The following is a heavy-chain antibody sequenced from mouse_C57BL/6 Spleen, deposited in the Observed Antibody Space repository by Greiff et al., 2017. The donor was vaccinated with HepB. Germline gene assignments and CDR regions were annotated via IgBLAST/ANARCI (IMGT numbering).Heavy chain of an antibody. D-gene: IGHD1-1*01. CDR3: ARAPITTVGGPWFAY. CDR2: IYPGSGST. CDR1: GYTFTSYW. J-gene: IGHJ3*01. Sequence: VQLQQPGAELVKPGASVKMSCKASGYTFTSYWITWVKQRPGQGLEWIGDIYPGSGSTNYNEKFKSKATLTVDTSSSTAYMQLSSLTSEDSAVYYCARAPITTVGGPWFAYWGQGTLVTVSA. V-gene: IGHV1-55*01.